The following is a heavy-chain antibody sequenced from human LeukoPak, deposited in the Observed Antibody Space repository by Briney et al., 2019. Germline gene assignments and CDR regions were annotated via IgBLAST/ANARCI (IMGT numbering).Heavy chain of an antibody. CDR2: INHSGST. V-gene: IGHV4-34*01. CDR3: ARRGITMVRGVIIGFDY. Sequence: SETLSLTCAVYGGSFSGYYWSWIRQPPGKGLEWIGEINHSGSTNYNPSLTSRVTISVDTSKNQFSLTLSSVTAADTAVYYCARRGITMVRGVIIGFDYWGQGTLVTVSS. J-gene: IGHJ4*02. D-gene: IGHD3-10*01. CDR1: GGSFSGYY.